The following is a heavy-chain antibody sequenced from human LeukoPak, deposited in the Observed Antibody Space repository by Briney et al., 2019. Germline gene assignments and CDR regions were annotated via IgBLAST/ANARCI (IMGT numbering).Heavy chain of an antibody. CDR1: GFTFGTYA. D-gene: IGHD6-13*01. CDR2: IRSTSNYI. Sequence: GGSLRLSCGASGFTFGTYAMTWVRQSPGKGLEWVSTIRSTSNYIYYAASVKGRFTISRDNPKNSLYLQMNSLRAEDTAVYYYARLGGIAADNAFDIWGHGTLVTVSS. V-gene: IGHV3-21*01. J-gene: IGHJ3*02. CDR3: ARLGGIAADNAFDI.